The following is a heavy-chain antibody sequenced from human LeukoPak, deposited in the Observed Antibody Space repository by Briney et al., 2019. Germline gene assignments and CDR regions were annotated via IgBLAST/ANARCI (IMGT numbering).Heavy chain of an antibody. CDR1: GYTFTSYY. D-gene: IGHD3-22*01. CDR2: INPSGGST. Sequence: ASVKVSCKASGYTFTSYYMHWVRQAPGQGLEWMGIINPSGGSTSYAQKFQGRVTMTRDTSTSTVYMELSSLRSEDTAVYYCARGQYYYDSSGYYSVPMVFDYWGQGTLVTVSS. J-gene: IGHJ4*02. V-gene: IGHV1-46*01. CDR3: ARGQYYYDSSGYYSVPMVFDY.